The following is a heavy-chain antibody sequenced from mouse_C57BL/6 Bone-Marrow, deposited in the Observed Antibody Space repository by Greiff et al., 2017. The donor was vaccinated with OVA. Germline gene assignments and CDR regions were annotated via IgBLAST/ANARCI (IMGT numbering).Heavy chain of an antibody. Sequence: DVQLQESGGDLVKPGGSLKLSCAASGFTFSSYGMSWVRQTPDKRLEWVATISSGGSYTYYPDSVKGRFTISRDNAKNTLYLQMSSLKSEDTAMYYCARRAIVGAMDYWGQGTSVTVSS. CDR2: ISSGGSYT. CDR1: GFTFSSYG. J-gene: IGHJ4*01. D-gene: IGHD1-3*01. CDR3: ARRAIVGAMDY. V-gene: IGHV5-6*01.